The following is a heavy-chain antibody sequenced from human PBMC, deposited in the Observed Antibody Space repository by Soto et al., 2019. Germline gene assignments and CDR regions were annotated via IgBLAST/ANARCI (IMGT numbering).Heavy chain of an antibody. CDR3: AKPWDIVVVPAAGY. CDR2: ISGSGGST. V-gene: IGHV3-23*01. J-gene: IGHJ4*02. CDR1: ECTIIDLA. Sequence: LRLSCAAVECTIIDLAGRCIIKAQGKGLEWVSAISGSGGSTYYADSVKGRFTISRDNSKNTLYLQMNSLRAEDTAVYYCAKPWDIVVVPAAGYWGQGTLVTVSS. D-gene: IGHD2-2*01.